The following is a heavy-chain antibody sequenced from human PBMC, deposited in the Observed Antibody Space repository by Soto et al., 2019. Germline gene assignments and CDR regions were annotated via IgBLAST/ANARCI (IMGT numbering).Heavy chain of an antibody. J-gene: IGHJ4*02. D-gene: IGHD3-22*01. CDR3: AKSRYSDSSGDFYDY. CDR2: IGGSGRTT. Sequence: PGGSLRLSXAASAFTSNNYAMSWVRQAPGKGLEWVSGIGGSGRTTYYADSVKGRFTISRDNSNNTLFLQMNSLRAEDTAVYYCAKSRYSDSSGDFYDYWGQGTLVTVSS. CDR1: AFTSNNYA. V-gene: IGHV3-23*01.